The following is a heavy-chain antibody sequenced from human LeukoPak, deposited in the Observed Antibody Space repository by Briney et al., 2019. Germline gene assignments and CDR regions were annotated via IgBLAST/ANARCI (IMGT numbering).Heavy chain of an antibody. V-gene: IGHV4-34*01. J-gene: IGHJ6*03. CDR3: AREGGSSWYSRDFYYIDV. Sequence: KTGGSLRLSCAASGFTFSSYAMSWVRQPPGKGLEWIGEINHSGSTNYNPSLKSRVTISVDTSKNQFSLKLSSVTAADTAVYYCAREGGSSWYSRDFYYIDVWGKGTTVTVSS. CDR2: INHSGST. D-gene: IGHD6-13*01. CDR1: GFTFSSYA.